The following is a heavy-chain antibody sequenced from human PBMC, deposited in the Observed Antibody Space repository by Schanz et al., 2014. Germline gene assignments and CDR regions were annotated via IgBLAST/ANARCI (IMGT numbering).Heavy chain of an antibody. CDR1: GYTFTSYG. Sequence: QVQLVQSGAEVKKPGASVKVSCKASGYTFTSYGINWVRQAPGQGLEWMVWISAYNGNTNYAQKLQGRVTMTTDTSTSTAYMELRSLRSDDTAVYYCARCGYSSGWYDRDIAHFDYWGQGTLVTVSS. CDR2: ISAYNGNT. CDR3: ARCGYSSGWYDRDIAHFDY. V-gene: IGHV1-18*01. J-gene: IGHJ4*02. D-gene: IGHD6-19*01.